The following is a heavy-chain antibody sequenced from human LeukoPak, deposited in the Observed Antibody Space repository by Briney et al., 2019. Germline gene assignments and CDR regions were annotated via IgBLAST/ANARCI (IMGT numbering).Heavy chain of an antibody. V-gene: IGHV4-61*02. CDR3: AKTTWIQLWYDY. D-gene: IGHD5-18*01. Sequence: SETLSLTCTVSGGSISSGSYYWSWIRQPAGKGLEWIGRTHTSGSTNYNPSLKSRVTISVDTSKNQFSLKLSSVTAADTAVYYCAKTTWIQLWYDYWGQGILVTVSS. CDR1: GGSISSGSYY. J-gene: IGHJ4*02. CDR2: THTSGST.